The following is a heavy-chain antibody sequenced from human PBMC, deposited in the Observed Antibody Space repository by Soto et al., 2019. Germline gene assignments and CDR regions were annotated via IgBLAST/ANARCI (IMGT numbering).Heavy chain of an antibody. CDR1: GGTFSSYA. D-gene: IGHD3-22*01. J-gene: IGHJ4*02. V-gene: IGHV1-69*06. CDR3: ASLAGTLYDSSGYYDY. Sequence: SVKVSFKASGGTFSSYAISWVRQAPGQGLEWMGVIIPIFGTANYAQKFQGRVTIPADKSTSTAYMELGSLRYEDTAVYYCASLAGTLYDSSGYYDYRGQGTLVRSPQ. CDR2: IIPIFGTA.